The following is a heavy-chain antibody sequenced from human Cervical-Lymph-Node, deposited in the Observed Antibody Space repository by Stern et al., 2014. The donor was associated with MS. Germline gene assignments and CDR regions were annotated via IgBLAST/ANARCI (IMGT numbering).Heavy chain of an antibody. CDR3: ARSEGLVVVADNWFDP. CDR1: GGTFSSYA. D-gene: IGHD2-15*01. Sequence: VQLVESGAEVKKPGSSVKVSCKASGGTFSSYAINWVRQAPGQGLEWMGWIIPIFGTANYAQKFQGRVTITADESTSAAYMELSSLRSEDTAVYYCARSEGLVVVADNWFDPWGQGTLVTVSS. CDR2: IIPIFGTA. V-gene: IGHV1-69*01. J-gene: IGHJ5*02.